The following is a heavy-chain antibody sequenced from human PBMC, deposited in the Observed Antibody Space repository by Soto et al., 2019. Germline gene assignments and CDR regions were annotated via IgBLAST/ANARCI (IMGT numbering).Heavy chain of an antibody. CDR2: IRGSGDT. CDR3: ATISWSGGRFGGY. J-gene: IGHJ4*02. V-gene: IGHV3-23*01. CDR1: GFTFGNYD. Sequence: EVQLLESGGGLIQPGGSLRLSCEASGFTFGNYDMSWVRQAPGEGLEWVSGIRGSGDTYYADSFQGRFIISRDNSENTVYLQMNSLRAEDTAVYYCATISWSGGRFGGYWGQGTLVTVSS. D-gene: IGHD6-19*01.